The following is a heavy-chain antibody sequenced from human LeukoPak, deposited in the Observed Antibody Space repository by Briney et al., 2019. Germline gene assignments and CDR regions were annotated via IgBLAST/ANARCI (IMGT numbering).Heavy chain of an antibody. V-gene: IGHV1-69*13. CDR1: GGTFSSYA. CDR3: AREEREYCGGDCNDAFDI. CDR2: IIPIFGAA. D-gene: IGHD2-21*02. Sequence: SVKVSCKASGGTFSSYAISWVRQAPGQGLEWMGGIIPIFGAANYAQKFQGRVTITADESTSTAYMELSSLRSEDTAVYYCAREEREYCGGDCNDAFDIWGQGTMITVSS. J-gene: IGHJ3*02.